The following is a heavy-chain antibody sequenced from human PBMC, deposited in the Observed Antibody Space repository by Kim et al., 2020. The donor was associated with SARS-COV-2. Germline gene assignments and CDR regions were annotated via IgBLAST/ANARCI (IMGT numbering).Heavy chain of an antibody. CDR2: ISGSGGST. Sequence: GGSLRLSCAASGFTFSSYAISWVRQAPGKGLEWVSAISGSGGSTYYADSVKGRFTISRDNSKNTLYLQMNSLRAEDTAVYYCAKDRRGIVVVVAADYWGQGTLVTVSS. CDR1: GFTFSSYA. J-gene: IGHJ4*02. D-gene: IGHD2-15*01. CDR3: AKDRRGIVVVVAADY. V-gene: IGHV3-23*01.